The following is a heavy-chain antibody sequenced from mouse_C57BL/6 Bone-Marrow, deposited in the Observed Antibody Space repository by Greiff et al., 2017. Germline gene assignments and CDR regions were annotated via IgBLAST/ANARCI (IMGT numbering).Heavy chain of an antibody. CDR2: IRNKANGYTT. CDR3: ARYEDYGYWYFEV. Sequence: EVKLMESGGGLVQPGGSLSLSCAASGFTFTDYYMSWVRQPPGKALEWLGFIRNKANGYTTEYSASVKGRFTISRDNSQSILYLQMNALRAEDSATYYCARYEDYGYWYFEVWGTGTTVTVSS. CDR1: GFTFTDYY. V-gene: IGHV7-3*01. D-gene: IGHD2-4*01. J-gene: IGHJ1*03.